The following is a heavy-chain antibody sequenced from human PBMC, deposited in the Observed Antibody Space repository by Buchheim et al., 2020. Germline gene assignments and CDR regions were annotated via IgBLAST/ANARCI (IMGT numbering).Heavy chain of an antibody. Sequence: QVQLVESGGGVVQPGRSLRLSCAASGFTFSSYGMHWVRQAPGKGLEWVAVISYDGSNKYYADSVKGRFTISRDNSKNTLYLQMNSLRAEDTAVYYCAKEGSRPPYYYYGMDVWGQGTT. D-gene: IGHD6-6*01. CDR3: AKEGSRPPYYYYGMDV. CDR1: GFTFSSYG. CDR2: ISYDGSNK. V-gene: IGHV3-30*18. J-gene: IGHJ6*02.